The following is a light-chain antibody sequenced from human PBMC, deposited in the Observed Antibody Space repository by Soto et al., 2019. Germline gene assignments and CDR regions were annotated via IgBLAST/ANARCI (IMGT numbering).Light chain of an antibody. J-gene: IGLJ1*01. CDR2: EVS. V-gene: IGLV2-14*01. CDR1: SSDVGGYNF. CDR3: SSYTTTNTLV. Sequence: QSVLTQPPSVSGSPGQSITISCTGTSSDVGGYNFVSWYQHHPGKVPKLRLYEVSNRPSGVSSRFSGSKSGNTASLTISGLQAEDEAHYYCSSYTTTNTLVFGTGTQVTVL.